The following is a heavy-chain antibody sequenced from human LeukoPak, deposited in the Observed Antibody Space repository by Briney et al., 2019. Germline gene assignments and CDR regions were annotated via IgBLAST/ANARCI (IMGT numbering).Heavy chain of an antibody. V-gene: IGHV4-59*12. CDR3: ARDSPYYYGSGSATYYMDV. CDR1: GGSISSYY. CDR2: IYYSGST. D-gene: IGHD3-10*01. J-gene: IGHJ6*03. Sequence: SETLSLTCTVSGGSISSYYWSWIRQPPGKGLEWIGCIYYSGSTNYNPSLKSRVTISVDTSKNQFSLKLSSVTAADTAVYYCARDSPYYYGSGSATYYMDVWGKGTTVTISS.